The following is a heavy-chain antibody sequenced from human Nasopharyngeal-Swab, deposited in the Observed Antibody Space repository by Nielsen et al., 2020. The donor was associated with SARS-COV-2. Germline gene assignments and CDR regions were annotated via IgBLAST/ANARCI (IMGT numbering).Heavy chain of an antibody. V-gene: IGHV1-69*13. CDR2: IIPIFGTA. CDR3: ASSYCGGDCYSPTVYYYGMDV. CDR1: GGTFSSYA. D-gene: IGHD2-21*02. Sequence: SVKVSSKASGGTFSSYAISWVRQAPGQGLEWMGGIIPIFGTANYAQKFQGRVTITADESTSTAYMELSSLRSEDTAVYYCASSYCGGDCYSPTVYYYGMDVWGQGTTVTVSS. J-gene: IGHJ6*02.